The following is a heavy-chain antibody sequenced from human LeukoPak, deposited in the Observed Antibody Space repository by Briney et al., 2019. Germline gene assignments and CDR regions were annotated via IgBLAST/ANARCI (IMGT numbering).Heavy chain of an antibody. CDR3: ARDGGGITIFGVVIIYYAFDI. J-gene: IGHJ3*02. D-gene: IGHD3-3*01. Sequence: ASVKVSCKASGYTFTGYYMHWVRQAPGQGLEWMRWINPSGGSTSYAQKFQGRVTMTRDMSTSTVYMELGSLRSEDTAVYYCARDGGGITIFGVVIIYYAFDIWGQGTMVTVSS. V-gene: IGHV1-46*01. CDR2: INPSGGST. CDR1: GYTFTGYY.